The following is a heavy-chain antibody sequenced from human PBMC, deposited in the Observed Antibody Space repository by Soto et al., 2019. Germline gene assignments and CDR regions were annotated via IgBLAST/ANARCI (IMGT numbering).Heavy chain of an antibody. Sequence: PSETLSLTCTVSGYSICSGSYWAWIRQPPGKGPEWIASIYHGGTTFYNPSLKSRITTSVDTSNNQFSLKLTSVTAADTAVYYCARVHVMVVAGSTFDYWGHGTLVTDSS. CDR1: GYSICSGSY. D-gene: IGHD6-19*01. CDR2: IYHGGTT. V-gene: IGHV4-38-2*02. J-gene: IGHJ4*01. CDR3: ARVHVMVVAGSTFDY.